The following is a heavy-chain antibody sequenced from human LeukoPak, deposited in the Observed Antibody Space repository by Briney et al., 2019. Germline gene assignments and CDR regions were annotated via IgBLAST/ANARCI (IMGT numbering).Heavy chain of an antibody. D-gene: IGHD2-15*01. CDR1: GYTFTSYD. J-gene: IGHJ4*02. Sequence: ASVKVSCKASGYTFTSYDINWVRQATGQGLEWMGWMNPNSGNTGYAQKFQGRVTMTRNSSITTAYMELSSLRSEDTAVYYCARXHXRCXDGSCYYPDYWGQGTLVTVSS. CDR3: ARXHXRCXDGSCYYPDY. CDR2: MNPNSGNT. V-gene: IGHV1-8*01.